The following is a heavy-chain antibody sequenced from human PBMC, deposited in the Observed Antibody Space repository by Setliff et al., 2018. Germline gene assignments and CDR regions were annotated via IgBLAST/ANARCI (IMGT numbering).Heavy chain of an antibody. V-gene: IGHV3-23*01. Sequence: PGESLKISCAASGFTFSNFGMNWVRQAPGKGLEWVSSISGSGTYTYTADSVKGRFTLSRDNSKNTLYLQMNSLRAEDTAVYYCAKDSGYSGYGYFDYWGQGALVTVSS. CDR3: AKDSGYSGYGYFDY. D-gene: IGHD5-12*01. CDR1: GFTFSNFG. CDR2: ISGSGTYT. J-gene: IGHJ4*02.